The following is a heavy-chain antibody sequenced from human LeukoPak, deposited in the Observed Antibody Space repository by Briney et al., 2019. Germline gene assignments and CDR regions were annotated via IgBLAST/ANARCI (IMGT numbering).Heavy chain of an antibody. D-gene: IGHD5-24*01. V-gene: IGHV3-21*01. J-gene: IGHJ4*02. Sequence: PGGSLRLSCAASGLTFSNYRMNWVRQAAAKGLEWVSSISSSGNYIYYADSMRGRFTISRDNAKNSVYLQMSSLSAEDTAVYYCAGHPAEMNTLWGQGTLVTVSS. CDR2: ISSSGNYI. CDR1: GLTFSNYR. CDR3: AGHPAEMNTL.